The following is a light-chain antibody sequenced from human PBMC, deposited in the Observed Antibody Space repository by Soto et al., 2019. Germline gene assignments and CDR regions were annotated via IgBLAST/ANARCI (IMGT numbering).Light chain of an antibody. V-gene: IGKV3-20*01. CDR2: GSS. J-gene: IGKJ2*01. CDR1: QSVSNNY. Sequence: EVVLTQSPGTLSLSPGERATLSCRASQSVSNNYLAWYQQKPGQSPKLLIFGSSDRATGIPDRFSGSGSGTDFTLTISSLEPEDFAVYYCQQYGSSPRTFGQGTKLEIK. CDR3: QQYGSSPRT.